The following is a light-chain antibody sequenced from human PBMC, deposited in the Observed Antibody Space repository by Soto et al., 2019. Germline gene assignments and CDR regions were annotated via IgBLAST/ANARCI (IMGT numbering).Light chain of an antibody. V-gene: IGKV1-9*01. J-gene: IGKJ5*01. Sequence: DIQLTQSPSFLSASVGDRITITCRASHDIRSYLAWYQQKPAKAPKLLIYGASTLQSGVPSRFRGSGSGTDFTFTISRLQPEDIATYYCQQYENLPTFGQGTRLEIK. CDR3: QQYENLPT. CDR1: HDIRSY. CDR2: GAS.